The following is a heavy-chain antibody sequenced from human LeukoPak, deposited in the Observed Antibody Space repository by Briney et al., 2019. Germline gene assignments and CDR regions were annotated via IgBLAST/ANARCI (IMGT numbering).Heavy chain of an antibody. D-gene: IGHD2-15*01. CDR3: ARHQGDFITTPLDY. J-gene: IGHJ4*02. CDR1: GGSISSSSYY. CDR2: IYYSGST. Sequence: SETLSLTCTVSGGSISSSSYYWGWLRQPPGKGLEWIGSIYYSGSTYYNPSLKSRVTISVDTSKNQFSLRLSSVTAADTAVYSCARHQGDFITTPLDYWGQGTLVTVSS. V-gene: IGHV4-39*01.